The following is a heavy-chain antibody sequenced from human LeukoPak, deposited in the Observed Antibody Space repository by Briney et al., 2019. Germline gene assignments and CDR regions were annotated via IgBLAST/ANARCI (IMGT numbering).Heavy chain of an antibody. CDR2: INHSGGT. D-gene: IGHD2-15*01. J-gene: IGHJ4*02. V-gene: IGHV4-34*01. CDR1: GGSFSGYY. Sequence: PSETLSLTCAVYGGSFSGYYWSWIRQPPGKGLEWIGEINHSGGTNYNPSLKSRVTISVDTSKNQFSLKLSSVTAADTAVYYCARAPGYCSGGSCYLLDYWGQGTLVTVSS. CDR3: ARAPGYCSGGSCYLLDY.